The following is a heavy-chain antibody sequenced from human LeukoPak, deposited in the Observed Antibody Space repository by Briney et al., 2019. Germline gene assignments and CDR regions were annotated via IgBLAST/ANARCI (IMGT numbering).Heavy chain of an antibody. D-gene: IGHD4-11*01. V-gene: IGHV3-7*01. CDR1: GFAFSTYW. CDR3: ARDGRSYSNYGVDWFDP. CDR2: INQDGSVK. J-gene: IGHJ5*02. Sequence: GGSLRLSCAASGFAFSTYWMDWVRQAPGKGLEWVGNINQDGSVKHYVDSVRGRFTISRDNAKNSLYLQMNSLRAEDTAVYYCARDGRSYSNYGVDWFDPWGQGTLVTVSS.